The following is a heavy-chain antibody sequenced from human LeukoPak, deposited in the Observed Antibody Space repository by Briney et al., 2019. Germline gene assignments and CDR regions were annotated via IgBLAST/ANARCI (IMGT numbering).Heavy chain of an antibody. CDR1: GFTFSSYG. V-gene: IGHV3-48*01. Sequence: GGSLRLSCAASGFTFSSYGMIWVRQAPGKGLEWVSYISSSSSTIYYADSVKGRFTISRDNAKNSLYLQMNSLRAEDTAVYYCARDRHRYSYDSSGYPPYWGQGTLVTVSS. CDR3: ARDRHRYSYDSSGYPPY. J-gene: IGHJ4*02. D-gene: IGHD3-22*01. CDR2: ISSSSSTI.